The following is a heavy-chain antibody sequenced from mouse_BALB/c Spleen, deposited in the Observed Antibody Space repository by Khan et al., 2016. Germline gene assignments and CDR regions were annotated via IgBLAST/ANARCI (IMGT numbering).Heavy chain of an antibody. Sequence: EVKLLESGGGLVQPGGSLKLSCAASGFDFSRYWMSWVRQAPGKGLEWIGEINPDSSTINYTPSLKDKFIISRDNAKNTLYLQMSKVRSEDTALXSCARLGYYGYFDYWGQGTTLTVSS. V-gene: IGHV4-1*02. J-gene: IGHJ2*01. CDR3: ARLGYYGYFDY. CDR2: INPDSSTI. CDR1: GFDFSRYW. D-gene: IGHD1-1*01.